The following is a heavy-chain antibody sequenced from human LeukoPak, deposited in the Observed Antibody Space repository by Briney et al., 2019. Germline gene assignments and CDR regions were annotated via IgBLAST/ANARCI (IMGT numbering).Heavy chain of an antibody. D-gene: IGHD3-10*01. V-gene: IGHV3-30*18. Sequence: PGGSLRLSCAASGFTFSSYGMHWVRQAPGNGLEWVAVISYDGSNKYYADSVKGRFTVSRDNSKNMVFLEVNSLRAEDTATYFCAKGRILWFGEQSDFDYWGQGTLVTVSS. J-gene: IGHJ4*02. CDR1: GFTFSSYG. CDR3: AKGRILWFGEQSDFDY. CDR2: ISYDGSNK.